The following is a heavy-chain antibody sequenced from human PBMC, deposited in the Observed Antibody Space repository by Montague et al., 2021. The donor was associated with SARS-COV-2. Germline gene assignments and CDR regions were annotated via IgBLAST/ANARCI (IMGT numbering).Heavy chain of an antibody. Sequence: SETLSLTCNVSGGSISSSTYYWGWIRQPPGKGLEWIGNFYNGGTTYYSPSLRSRVTISVDKSKNHFSLNTASATAADTAVYYCARTSKLRESSSGNYYYHAMDVWGQGTTVTVSS. CDR1: GGSISSSTYY. CDR3: ARTSKLRESSSGNYYYHAMDV. V-gene: IGHV4-39*02. CDR2: FYNGGTT. J-gene: IGHJ6*02. D-gene: IGHD3-16*01.